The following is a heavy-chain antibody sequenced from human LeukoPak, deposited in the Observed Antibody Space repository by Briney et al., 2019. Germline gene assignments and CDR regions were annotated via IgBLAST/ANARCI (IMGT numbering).Heavy chain of an antibody. D-gene: IGHD2-15*01. CDR3: ARGVVVAATLDY. CDR2: IYYSGST. V-gene: IGHV4-30-4*01. J-gene: IGHJ4*02. Sequence: SQTLSLTCTVSGGSISSGDYYWSWIRQPPGKGLEWIGYIYYSGSTYYNPSLKSRVTISVDTSKNQFSLKLSSVTAADTAVYYCARGVVVAATLDYWGQGTLVNVSS. CDR1: GGSISSGDYY.